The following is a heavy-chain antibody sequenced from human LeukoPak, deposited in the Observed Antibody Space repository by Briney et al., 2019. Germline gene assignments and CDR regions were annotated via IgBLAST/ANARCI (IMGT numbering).Heavy chain of an antibody. Sequence: ASVKVSCKASGYTFTSYGISWVRQAPEQGLEWMGWISADNGNTNYAQKLQGRVPMTTDTSTSTAYMELRSLRSDDTAVYYCARTNVYYYDSSDYYPYFDYWGQRNLVTVSS. V-gene: IGHV1-18*01. J-gene: IGHJ4*02. CDR3: ARTNVYYYDSSDYYPYFDY. D-gene: IGHD3-22*01. CDR2: ISADNGNT. CDR1: GYTFTSYG.